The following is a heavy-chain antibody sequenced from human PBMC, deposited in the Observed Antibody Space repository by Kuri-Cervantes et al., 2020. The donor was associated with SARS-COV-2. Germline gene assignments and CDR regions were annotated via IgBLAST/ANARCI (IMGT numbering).Heavy chain of an antibody. D-gene: IGHD4-17*01. CDR3: ATGGDFGDYRWFDP. V-gene: IGHV5-51*01. CDR1: GYSFTRQW. CDR2: IYPGDSDT. Sequence: KVSCKGSGYSFTRQWIGWVRQRPGKGLEGMGIIYPGDSDTRYSPSFQGQVTISADKSISTAYLQWSSLKASDTAIYCCATGGDFGDYRWFDPWGQGTLVTVSS. J-gene: IGHJ5*02.